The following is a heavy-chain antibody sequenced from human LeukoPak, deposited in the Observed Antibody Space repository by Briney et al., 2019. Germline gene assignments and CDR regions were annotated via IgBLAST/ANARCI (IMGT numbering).Heavy chain of an antibody. D-gene: IGHD6-6*01. J-gene: IGHJ6*02. CDR1: GFTFSYYA. Sequence: GGSLRLSCSASGFTFSYYAMHWVRQAPGKGLEYVSAITNNGGSPYYADSVKGRFTISRDNSRNTLYLQLSGLRADDTAVYSCARDPAGSDYYYGVDVWGQGTTVTVSS. CDR2: ITNNGGSP. V-gene: IGHV3-64D*06. CDR3: ARDPAGSDYYYGVDV.